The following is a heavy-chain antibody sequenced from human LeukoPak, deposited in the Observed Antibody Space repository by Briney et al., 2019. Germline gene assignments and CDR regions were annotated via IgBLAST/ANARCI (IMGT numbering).Heavy chain of an antibody. CDR1: GGSITSSY. D-gene: IGHD5-12*01. CDR3: ARGTYDLNY. J-gene: IGHJ4*02. Sequence: SETLSLTCTVSGGSITSSYWSWIRQSAGKGLEWIGRIHASGNTKFNPSLKSRVTMSVDTSKNQFSLKLTSVTAADTAVYYCARGTYDLNYWRQGILVTVSS. CDR2: IHASGNT. V-gene: IGHV4-4*07.